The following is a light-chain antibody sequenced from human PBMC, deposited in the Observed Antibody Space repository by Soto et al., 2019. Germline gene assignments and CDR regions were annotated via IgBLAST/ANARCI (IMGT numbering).Light chain of an antibody. Sequence: ENVLTLSPGTVSLSPGERATLSCRASQSVSSSYLAWYQQKPGQAPRLLIFAASNRATGIPDRFSGSGSGTDFTLTISRLEPDDFAVYYCQQYGSSSTFGQGTRLEIK. V-gene: IGKV3-20*01. J-gene: IGKJ5*01. CDR1: QSVSSSY. CDR3: QQYGSSST. CDR2: AAS.